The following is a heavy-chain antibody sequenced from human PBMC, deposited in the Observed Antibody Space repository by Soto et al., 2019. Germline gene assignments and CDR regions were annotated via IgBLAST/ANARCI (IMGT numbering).Heavy chain of an antibody. CDR1: GLNFDDFA. D-gene: IGHD3-3*01. V-gene: IGHV3-9*01. CDR2: ITWNSRVL. CDR3: AKGRYDFWSPYYFDS. J-gene: IGHJ4*02. Sequence: LRLSCVGTGLNFDDFAMHCVRQAPGKGLEWVSGITWNSRVLAYADSVKGRFTISRDNARNSLYLQMDSLRDEDTALYYCAKGRYDFWSPYYFDSWGQGTLVTVSS.